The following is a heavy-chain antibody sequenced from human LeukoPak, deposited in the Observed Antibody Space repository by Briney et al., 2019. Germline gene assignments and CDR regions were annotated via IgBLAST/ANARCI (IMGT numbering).Heavy chain of an antibody. CDR3: ARDLQQLVQRSGS. J-gene: IGHJ6*02. D-gene: IGHD6-13*01. CDR1: GFTVTTKT. V-gene: IGHV3-53*01. CDR2: IYSGGNT. Sequence: GGSLRLSCAASGFTVTTKTMSWVRQAPGKGLEWVSDIYSGGNTDYRDSVKGRFTIYRDTSKNTLYLQMNSLTVEDTAVYYCARDLQQLVQRSGSWGQGTTVTVSS.